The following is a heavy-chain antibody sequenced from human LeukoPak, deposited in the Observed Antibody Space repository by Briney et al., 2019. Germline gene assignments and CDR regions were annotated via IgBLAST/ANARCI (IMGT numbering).Heavy chain of an antibody. D-gene: IGHD5-12*01. CDR1: GFSFSPYY. CDR2: ISSDGSNK. Sequence: LGLLHAAWGFSFSPYYMHWAPQASARGLEGGAVISSDGSNKDYADSVKGRFTISRDHSKNTLYLQMNSLRLEDAAVYYCARVQYSGYASYPCYWGQGTLVTVSS. CDR3: ARVQYSGYASYPCY. V-gene: IGHV3-30-3*01. J-gene: IGHJ4*02.